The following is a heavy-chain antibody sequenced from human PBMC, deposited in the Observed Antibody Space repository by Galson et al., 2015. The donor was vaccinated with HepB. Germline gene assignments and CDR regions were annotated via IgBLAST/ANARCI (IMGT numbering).Heavy chain of an antibody. D-gene: IGHD3-10*01. Sequence: SLRLSCAASGFTVSSNYMSWVRQAPGKGLEWVSVIYSGGSTYYADSVKGRFTISRDNSKNTLYLQMNSLRAEDTAVYYCARGAQMVRGVIVIQYYYGMDVWGQGTTVTVSS. V-gene: IGHV3-66*01. CDR3: ARGAQMVRGVIVIQYYYGMDV. J-gene: IGHJ6*02. CDR1: GFTVSSNY. CDR2: IYSGGST.